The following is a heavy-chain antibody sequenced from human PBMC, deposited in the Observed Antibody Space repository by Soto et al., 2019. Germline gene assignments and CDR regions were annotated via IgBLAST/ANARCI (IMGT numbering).Heavy chain of an antibody. Sequence: SVRVSCKAPGHTLTPYGIKCVRQANGQGSEWMGWMNPNNGNTGYAQKFQGRVTMTRNTSISTAYMELISLRSEGTAVHYCATGGELELFCYYYYAMDVLVQGTTVTVSS. J-gene: IGHJ6*02. D-gene: IGHD1-7*01. CDR3: ATGGELELFCYYYYAMDV. CDR2: MNPNNGNT. V-gene: IGHV1-8*01. CDR1: GHTLTPYG.